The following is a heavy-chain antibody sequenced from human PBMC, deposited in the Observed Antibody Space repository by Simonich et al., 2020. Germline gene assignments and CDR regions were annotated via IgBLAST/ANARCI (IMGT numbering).Heavy chain of an antibody. D-gene: IGHD6-19*01. CDR1: GFTFSSYS. Sequence: EVQLVESGGGLVKPGGSLRLSCAASGFTFSSYSMNWVRQAPGKGLEWVSSISSSNSYIYYADSVKGRFPISRDNAKNSLYLQMNSLRAEDTAVYYCARWIAVAGTGAYGMDVWGQGTTVTVSS. V-gene: IGHV3-21*01. J-gene: IGHJ6*02. CDR3: ARWIAVAGTGAYGMDV. CDR2: ISSSNSYI.